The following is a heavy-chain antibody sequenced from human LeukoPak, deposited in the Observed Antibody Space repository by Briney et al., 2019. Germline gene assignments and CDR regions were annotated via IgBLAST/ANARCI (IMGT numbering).Heavy chain of an antibody. D-gene: IGHD1-26*01. CDR3: ARLVGSSLYYYYYMDV. Sequence: PSQTLSLTCTVSGGSISSGDYYWNWIRQPPGKGLEWIGYIYYSGSTYYNPSLKSRVTISVDTSKNQFSLKLSSVTAADTAVYYCARLVGSSLYYYYYMDVWGKGTTVTVSS. J-gene: IGHJ6*03. V-gene: IGHV4-30-4*01. CDR2: IYYSGST. CDR1: GGSISSGDYY.